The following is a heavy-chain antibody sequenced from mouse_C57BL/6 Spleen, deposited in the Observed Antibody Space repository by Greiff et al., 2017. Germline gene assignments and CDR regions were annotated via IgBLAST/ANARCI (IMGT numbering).Heavy chain of an antibody. V-gene: IGHV14-2*01. D-gene: IGHD1-1*01. CDR3: ASRYYYCSTWFAY. CDR1: GFNFKDYY. CDR2: IDPEDGGT. Sequence: EVQLQQSGAELVKPGASVKLSCTASGFNFKDYYMHWVKQRTEQGLEWIGRIDPEDGGTKYAPNFKGKATITADTSSNTAYLQLSSLTSADTSVYYCASRYYYCSTWFAYWGQVTLGTVSA. J-gene: IGHJ3*01.